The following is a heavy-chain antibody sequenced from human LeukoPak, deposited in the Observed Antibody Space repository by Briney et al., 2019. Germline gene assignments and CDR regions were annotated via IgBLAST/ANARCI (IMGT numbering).Heavy chain of an antibody. Sequence: PSETLSLTCTVSGGSISSGSYYWSWIRQPAGKGLEWIGRIYTSGSTNYNPSLKSRVTISVDTSKNQFSLKLSSVTAADTAVYYCAREGVGATADYWGQGTLVTVSS. CDR3: AREGVGATADY. D-gene: IGHD1-26*01. V-gene: IGHV4-61*02. J-gene: IGHJ4*02. CDR2: IYTSGST. CDR1: GGSISSGSYY.